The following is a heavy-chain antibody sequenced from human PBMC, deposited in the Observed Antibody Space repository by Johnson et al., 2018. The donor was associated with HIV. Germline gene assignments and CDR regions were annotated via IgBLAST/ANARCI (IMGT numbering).Heavy chain of an antibody. D-gene: IGHD4-23*01. V-gene: IGHV3-66*04. J-gene: IGHJ3*02. Sequence: VLLVESGGGLVQPGGSLRLSCAASGFIVRSNYMNWVRQAPGKGLEWVSLIYSGGSTYYADSVKGRFTISRDNSKNTLYLQMNSLRAEDTALYYCASQRWKQGDAFDIWGQGTMVTVAS. CDR2: IYSGGST. CDR3: ASQRWKQGDAFDI. CDR1: GFIVRSNY.